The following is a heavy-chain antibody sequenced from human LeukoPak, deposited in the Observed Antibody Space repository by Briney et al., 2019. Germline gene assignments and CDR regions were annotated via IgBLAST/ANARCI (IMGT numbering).Heavy chain of an antibody. CDR3: ARGKKRYYDSSPFDP. D-gene: IGHD3-22*01. V-gene: IGHV1-18*01. Sequence: ASVKVSCKASGYTFTSYGISWVRQAPGQALDWMGSISAYNGNTNYAQKLQGRVTMTTDTSTSTAYMELRSLRSDDTAVYYCARGKKRYYDSSPFDPWGQGTLVTVSS. CDR2: ISAYNGNT. J-gene: IGHJ5*02. CDR1: GYTFTSYG.